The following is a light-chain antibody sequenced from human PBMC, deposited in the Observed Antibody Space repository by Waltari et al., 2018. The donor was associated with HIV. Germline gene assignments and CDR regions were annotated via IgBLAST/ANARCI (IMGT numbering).Light chain of an antibody. Sequence: EIVLTQSPGTLSLSPGERATLYCRAGQSVISSYLAWYQQKHGQAPRLLIHGASSRATGIPDRFSGSGSGTDFTLTISRLEPEDFAIYYCQQYGTSPLFGQGTKVEI. V-gene: IGKV3-20*01. J-gene: IGKJ2*01. CDR3: QQYGTSPL. CDR1: QSVISSY. CDR2: GAS.